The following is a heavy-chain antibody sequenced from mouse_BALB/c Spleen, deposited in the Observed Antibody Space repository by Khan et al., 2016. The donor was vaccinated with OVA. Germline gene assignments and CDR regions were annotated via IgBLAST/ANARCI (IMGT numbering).Heavy chain of an antibody. CDR3: ARGGALYHFDY. Sequence: QMQLQESGAELVRPGASVKLSCKASGYTFTSYWIHWVKQRSGQGLEWIARIYPGTDNSYYNQKFKDKATLTVDKSSSTAYMQLSSLKSEDSDVYFCARGGALYHFDYWGQGTTLTVSS. V-gene: IGHV1S132*01. CDR2: IYPGTDNS. CDR1: GYTFTSYW. J-gene: IGHJ2*01. D-gene: IGHD3-1*01.